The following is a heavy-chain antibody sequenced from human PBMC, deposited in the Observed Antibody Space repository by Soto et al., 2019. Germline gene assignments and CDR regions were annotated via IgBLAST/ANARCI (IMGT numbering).Heavy chain of an antibody. Sequence: QVQLVQSGAEVKKPGASVKVSCKASGYTFTSYGISWVRQAPGQGLEWMGWISAYNGNTNYAQKLQGRVTMTTDTSTSTAYMELRSLRSDDTAVYYCARSGYCSSTSCYGQSMYYYYGMDVWGRGTTVTVSS. J-gene: IGHJ6*02. CDR3: ARSGYCSSTSCYGQSMYYYYGMDV. CDR1: GYTFTSYG. D-gene: IGHD2-2*01. V-gene: IGHV1-18*04. CDR2: ISAYNGNT.